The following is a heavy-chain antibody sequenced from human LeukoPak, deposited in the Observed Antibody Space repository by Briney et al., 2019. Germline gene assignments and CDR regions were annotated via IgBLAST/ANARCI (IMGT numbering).Heavy chain of an antibody. V-gene: IGHV3-64D*09. CDR3: VKGNEGYCSGGSCHARGYFDY. J-gene: IGHJ4*02. Sequence: GGSLRLSCAASGFTFSTYAMNWVRQAPGKGLEYVSAISSNGGSTYYADSVKGRFTISRDNSKNTLYLQMSSLRAEDTAVYYCVKGNEGYCSGGSCHARGYFDYWGQGTLVTVSS. CDR1: GFTFSTYA. CDR2: ISSNGGST. D-gene: IGHD2-15*01.